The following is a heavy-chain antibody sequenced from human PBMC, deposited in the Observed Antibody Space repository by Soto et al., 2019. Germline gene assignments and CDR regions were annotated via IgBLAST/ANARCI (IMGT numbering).Heavy chain of an antibody. CDR1: GFTFSSYG. CDR3: AKDRGLMDYYDSRTGLDY. D-gene: IGHD3-22*01. CDR2: ISYDGSNK. Sequence: GGSLRLSCAASGFTFSSYGMHWVRQAPGKGLEWVAVISYDGSNKYYADSVKGRFTISRDNSKNTLYLQMNSLRAEDTAVYYCAKDRGLMDYYDSRTGLDYWGQGTLVTVSS. V-gene: IGHV3-30*18. J-gene: IGHJ4*02.